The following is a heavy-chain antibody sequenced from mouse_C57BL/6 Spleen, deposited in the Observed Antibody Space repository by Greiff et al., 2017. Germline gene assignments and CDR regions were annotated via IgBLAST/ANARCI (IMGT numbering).Heavy chain of an antibody. CDR2: INPNNGGT. Sequence: EVQLQQSGPELVKPGASVKIPCKASGYTFTDYNMDWVKQSHGKSLEWIGDINPNNGGTIYNQKFKGKATLTVDKASSTAYMELRSLTSEDTAVYYGARNYGSSSAWFAYWGQGTLVTVSA. J-gene: IGHJ3*01. CDR1: GYTFTDYN. CDR3: ARNYGSSSAWFAY. V-gene: IGHV1-18*01. D-gene: IGHD1-1*01.